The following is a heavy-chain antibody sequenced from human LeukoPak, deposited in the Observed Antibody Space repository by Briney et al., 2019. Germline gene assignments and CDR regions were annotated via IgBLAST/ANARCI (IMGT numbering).Heavy chain of an antibody. J-gene: IGHJ3*02. CDR2: INHSGST. Sequence: SETLSLTCAVYGGSFSGYYWSWIRRPPGKGLEWIGEINHSGSTYYNPSLKSRVTISVDTSKNQFSLKLSSVTAADTAVYYCASGQLLWFGELGNAFDIWGQGTMVTVSS. V-gene: IGHV4-34*01. D-gene: IGHD3-10*01. CDR1: GGSFSGYY. CDR3: ASGQLLWFGELGNAFDI.